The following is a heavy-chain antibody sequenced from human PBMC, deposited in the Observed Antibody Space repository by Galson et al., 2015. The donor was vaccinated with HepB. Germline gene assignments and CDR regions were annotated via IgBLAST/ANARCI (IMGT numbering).Heavy chain of an antibody. D-gene: IGHD3-16*01. V-gene: IGHV1-69*13. CDR2: IIPIFGTA. J-gene: IGHJ6*02. CDR1: GGTFSSYA. Sequence: SVKVSCKASGGTFSSYAIGWVRQAPGQGLEWMGGIIPIFGTANYAQKFQGRVTITADESTSTAYMELSSLRSEDTAVYYCARASYDYAWGRTLNYYYYGMDVWGQGTTVTVSS. CDR3: ARASYDYAWGRTLNYYYYGMDV.